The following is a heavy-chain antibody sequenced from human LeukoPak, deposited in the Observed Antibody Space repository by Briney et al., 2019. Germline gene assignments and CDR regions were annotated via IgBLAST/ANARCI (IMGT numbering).Heavy chain of an antibody. Sequence: ASVKVSCKASGYTFTGYYMHWVRQAPGQGLEWIGWINPNSGGTNYAQKFQGRVTMTRDTSISTAYMELSRLRSDDTAVYYCAREHDILTGQYFDYWGQGTLVTVSS. D-gene: IGHD3-9*01. CDR2: INPNSGGT. V-gene: IGHV1-2*02. CDR3: AREHDILTGQYFDY. J-gene: IGHJ4*02. CDR1: GYTFTGYY.